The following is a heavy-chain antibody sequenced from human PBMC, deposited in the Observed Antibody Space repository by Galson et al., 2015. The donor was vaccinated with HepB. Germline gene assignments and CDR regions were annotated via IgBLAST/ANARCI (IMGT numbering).Heavy chain of an antibody. V-gene: IGHV1-18*04. CDR1: GYTYTNYG. CDR3: ASGKYYEAFDI. J-gene: IGHJ3*02. D-gene: IGHD3-10*01. Sequence: SVKVSCKASGYTYTNYGVTWVRQAPGQGLEWMGWISIHNINAKNAQRFQGRVNMTTDTSTTTAYMELRSLTSDDTAMYYCASGKYYEAFDIWGLGTMVTVSS. CDR2: ISIHNINA.